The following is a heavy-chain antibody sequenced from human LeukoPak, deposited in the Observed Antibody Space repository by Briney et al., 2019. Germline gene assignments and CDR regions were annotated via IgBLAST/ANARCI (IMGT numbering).Heavy chain of an antibody. Sequence: GGSLRLSCAASGFTFSSYWMSWVRQAPGKGLEWVANIKQDGSEKYYVDSVKGRFTISRDNAKNSLYLQMNSLRAGDTAVYYCARARGGVEDGYNFLYFDYWGQGTLVTVSS. CDR2: IKQDGSEK. CDR3: ARARGGVEDGYNFLYFDY. CDR1: GFTFSSYW. D-gene: IGHD5-24*01. J-gene: IGHJ4*02. V-gene: IGHV3-7*01.